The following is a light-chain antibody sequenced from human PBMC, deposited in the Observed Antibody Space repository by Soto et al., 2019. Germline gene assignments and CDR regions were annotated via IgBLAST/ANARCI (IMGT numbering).Light chain of an antibody. J-gene: IGLJ3*02. Sequence: QPVLTQSPSASASLGASVKLTCTLSSGHSSYAIAWHQQQPEKGPRYLMKLNSDGSHSKGDGIPDRFSGSSSGAERYLTLSSVQSEDEADYYCQTWGSGIWVFGGGTKLTVL. CDR2: LNSDGSH. CDR3: QTWGSGIWV. CDR1: SGHSSYA. V-gene: IGLV4-69*01.